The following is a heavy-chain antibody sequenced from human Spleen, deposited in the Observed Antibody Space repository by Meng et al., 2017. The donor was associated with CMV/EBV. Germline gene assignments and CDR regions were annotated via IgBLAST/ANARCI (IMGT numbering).Heavy chain of an antibody. CDR1: GGSVSSGSYC. CDR3: AREREIPAAIARYAFDI. Sequence: SETLSLTCTVSGGSVSSGSYCWSWIRQPPGKGLEWIGYIYYSGSTKYNPSLKSRVTISVDTSKNQFSLKLSSATAADTAVYYCAREREIPAAIARYAFDIWGQGTMVTVSS. CDR2: IYYSGST. D-gene: IGHD2-2*01. V-gene: IGHV4-61*01. J-gene: IGHJ3*02.